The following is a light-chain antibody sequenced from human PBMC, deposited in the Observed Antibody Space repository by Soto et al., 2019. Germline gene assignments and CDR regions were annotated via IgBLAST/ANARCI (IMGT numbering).Light chain of an antibody. Sequence: QSALTQPASVSGSPGQSITISCTGTSSDVGDYPYVSWYQQHPGEVPKLIIYEVTNRPSGVTSRFSGSKSENTASLSISGLQAEDDADYYCSSYSATNTLVFGGGTKVTVL. CDR1: SSDVGDYPY. CDR3: SSYSATNTLV. J-gene: IGLJ1*01. CDR2: EVT. V-gene: IGLV2-14*01.